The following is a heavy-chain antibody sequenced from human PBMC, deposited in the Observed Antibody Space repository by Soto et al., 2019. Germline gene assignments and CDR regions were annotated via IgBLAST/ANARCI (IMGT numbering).Heavy chain of an antibody. CDR3: VRRVAGNYDY. V-gene: IGHV3-64*01. CDR2: ISSNGGTT. D-gene: IGHD1-7*01. Sequence: EVQLAESGGGMVQPGGSLRLSCVASGFTFSSYDMPWVRQAPGKGLEYVSSISSNGGTTYYGNSVKCRFTISRDNSKTTLQLQMGSLSAEDVAVYYCVRRVAGNYDYWGQGTLVTVSS. J-gene: IGHJ4*02. CDR1: GFTFSSYD.